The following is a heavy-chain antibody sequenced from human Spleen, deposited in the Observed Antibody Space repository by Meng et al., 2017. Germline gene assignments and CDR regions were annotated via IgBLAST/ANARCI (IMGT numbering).Heavy chain of an antibody. Sequence: QVQPVQPGPEVKKPGASVKVSCKASDYTFTGYGVSWVRQAPGQGLEWMAWLGAHDGDTSHAPKFQGRVTVSADRPTATAYMELRSLRSDDTAVYYCARGTPGRSYSDYWGQGTLVTSPQ. CDR3: ARGTPGRSYSDY. V-gene: IGHV1-18*01. J-gene: IGHJ4*02. CDR1: DYTFTGYG. CDR2: LGAHDGDT. D-gene: IGHD3-10*01.